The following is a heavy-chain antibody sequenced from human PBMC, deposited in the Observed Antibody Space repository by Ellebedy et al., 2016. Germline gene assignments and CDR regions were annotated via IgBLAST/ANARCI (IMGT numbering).Heavy chain of an antibody. CDR1: GGSIDNNNYL. V-gene: IGHV4-39*07. D-gene: IGHD2-15*01. CDR3: QGHGVDCIGGGCLPHFDF. Sequence: GSLRLSCTVSGGSIDNNNYLWGWIRQPPGKGLEWIGRIYYSGRTYYNPSLESRITISLDTSKNQFSLKLNSVTAADTAVYYCQGHGVDCIGGGCLPHFDFWGQGTPVTVSS. J-gene: IGHJ4*02. CDR2: IYYSGRT.